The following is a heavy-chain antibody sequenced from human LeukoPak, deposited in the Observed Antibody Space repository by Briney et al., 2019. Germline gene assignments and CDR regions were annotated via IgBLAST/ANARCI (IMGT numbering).Heavy chain of an antibody. CDR1: GFTFSSYW. CDR3: ARDQDYYDSSGNDY. J-gene: IGHJ4*02. Sequence: GGSLRLSCAASGFTFSSYWMSWVRQAPGKGLEWVANIKQDGSEKYYVDSVKGRFTISRDNAKNSLYLQMNSLRAEDTAVYYCARDQDYYDSSGNDYWGQGTLVTVSS. D-gene: IGHD3-22*01. CDR2: IKQDGSEK. V-gene: IGHV3-7*01.